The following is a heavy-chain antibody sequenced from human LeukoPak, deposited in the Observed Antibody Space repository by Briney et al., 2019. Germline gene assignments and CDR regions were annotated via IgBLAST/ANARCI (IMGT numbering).Heavy chain of an antibody. V-gene: IGHV1-8*01. D-gene: IGHD5-12*01. CDR2: MNPNSGNT. J-gene: IGHJ4*02. Sequence: ASVKVSCKASGYTFTSYDISWVRQATGQGLEWMGWMNPNSGNTGYAQKFQGRVTMTRNTSMSTAYMELSSLRSEDTAVYYCARGIISGYDSDYWGQGTLVTVSS. CDR1: GYTFTSYD. CDR3: ARGIISGYDSDY.